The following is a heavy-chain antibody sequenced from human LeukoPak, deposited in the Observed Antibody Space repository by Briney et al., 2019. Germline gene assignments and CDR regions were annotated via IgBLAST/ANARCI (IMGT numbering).Heavy chain of an antibody. D-gene: IGHD3-10*01. CDR3: ARASPGYGSFDY. Sequence: GGSLRLSCAASGFTFSSYSMNWVRQASGKGLEWVSSISSSSSYIYYADSVKGRFTISRDNAKNSLYLQMNSLRAEDTAVYYCARASPGYGSFDYWGQGTLVTVSS. J-gene: IGHJ4*02. CDR2: ISSSSSYI. CDR1: GFTFSSYS. V-gene: IGHV3-21*01.